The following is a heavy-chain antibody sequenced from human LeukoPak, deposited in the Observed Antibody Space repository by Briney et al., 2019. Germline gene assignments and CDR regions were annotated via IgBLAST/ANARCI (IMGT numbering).Heavy chain of an antibody. V-gene: IGHV3-74*01. CDR2: INSDGSST. D-gene: IGHD1-26*01. J-gene: IGHJ4*02. CDR1: GFPFSRYW. Sequence: GGSLRLSCAASGFPFSRYWMQWVRQAPGKGLVWVSRINSDGSSTSYADSVKGRFTTSRDNAKNTLYLQMNSLRAEDAAVYYCVRVGSDSGSYYDYWGQGTLVTVSS. CDR3: VRVGSDSGSYYDY.